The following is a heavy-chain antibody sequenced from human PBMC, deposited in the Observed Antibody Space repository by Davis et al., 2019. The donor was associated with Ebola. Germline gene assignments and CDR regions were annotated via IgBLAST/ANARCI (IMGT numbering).Heavy chain of an antibody. D-gene: IGHD1-26*01. CDR3: ARGVGATTGWFDP. Sequence: GSLRLSCTVSGGSISNRYWSWIRQPPGKGLEWIGYIHDSGSTNYNPSLKSRLTISVDTSKNQFSLKLSSVTAADTAVYYCARGVGATTGWFDPWGQGTLVTVSS. V-gene: IGHV4-59*11. CDR1: GGSISNRY. J-gene: IGHJ5*02. CDR2: IHDSGST.